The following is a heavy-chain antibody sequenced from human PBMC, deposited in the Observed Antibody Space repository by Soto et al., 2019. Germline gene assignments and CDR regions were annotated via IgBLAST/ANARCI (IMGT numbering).Heavy chain of an antibody. V-gene: IGHV1-8*01. D-gene: IGHD6-6*01. CDR1: GYTFPRYD. J-gene: IGHJ6*03. Sequence: APVKVSCKASGYTFPRYDINWVRQATGQGLEWMGWMNPNSGNTGYAQKFQGRVTMTRNTSISTAYMELSSLRSEDTAVYYCARHSSSSHYYYYMDVWGKGTTVTVSS. CDR2: MNPNSGNT. CDR3: ARHSSSSHYYYYMDV.